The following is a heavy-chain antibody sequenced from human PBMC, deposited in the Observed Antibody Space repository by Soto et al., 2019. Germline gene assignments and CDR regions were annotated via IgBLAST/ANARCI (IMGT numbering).Heavy chain of an antibody. J-gene: IGHJ6*02. CDR1: GYTFTSYY. CDR3: ASRIYDFWSGYSPYYYGMDV. CDR2: INPSGGST. Sequence: ASVKVSCQASGYTFTSYYMHWVRQAPGQGLEWMGIINPSGGSTSYAQKFQGRVTMTRDTSTSTVYMELSSLRSEDTAVYYCASRIYDFWSGYSPYYYGMDVWGQGTTVTVSS. V-gene: IGHV1-46*01. D-gene: IGHD3-3*01.